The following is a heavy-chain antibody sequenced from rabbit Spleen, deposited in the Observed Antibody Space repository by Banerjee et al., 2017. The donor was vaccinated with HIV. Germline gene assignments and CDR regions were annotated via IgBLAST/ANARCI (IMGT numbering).Heavy chain of an antibody. Sequence: QSLEESGGDLVKPGASLTLTCTASGFSFSYSDYMCWVRQPPGKGPEWIACIGAGVSDTTYYATWAKGRFTISKTSSTTVTLQMTSLTAADTATYFCARDTGSSFSSYGMDLWGPGTLVPS. V-gene: IGHV1S40*01. CDR3: ARDTGSSFSSYGMDL. CDR2: IGAGVSDTT. CDR1: GFSFSYSDY. J-gene: IGHJ6*01. D-gene: IGHD8-1*01.